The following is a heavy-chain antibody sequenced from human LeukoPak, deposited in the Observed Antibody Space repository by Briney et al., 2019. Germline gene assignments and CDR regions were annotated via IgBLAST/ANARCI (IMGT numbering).Heavy chain of an antibody. Sequence: GGSLRLSCAASGFTFSDYYMSWIRQAPGKGLEWVSYISGSGSTIYYADSVKGRFTISRGNAKNSLYLQMNSLRAEDTAVYYCATRIDYGYSGFAYWGQGTLVTVSS. D-gene: IGHD4-17*01. J-gene: IGHJ4*02. CDR3: ATRIDYGYSGFAY. V-gene: IGHV3-11*01. CDR2: ISGSGSTI. CDR1: GFTFSDYY.